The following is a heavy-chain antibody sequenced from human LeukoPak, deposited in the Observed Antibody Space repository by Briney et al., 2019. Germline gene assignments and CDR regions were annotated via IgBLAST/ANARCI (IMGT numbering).Heavy chain of an antibody. V-gene: IGHV4-4*07. CDR1: GGSISSYY. Sequence: PSETLSLTCTVSGGSISSYYWSWIRQPAGTALEWVGRIYTSGTITYNPSLKSRVTMSVDTSKNQFSLKLSSVTAADTAVYYCARDSGTTGEVKFDPWGQGTLVTVSS. J-gene: IGHJ5*02. CDR3: ARDSGTTGEVKFDP. CDR2: IYTSGTI. D-gene: IGHD3-10*01.